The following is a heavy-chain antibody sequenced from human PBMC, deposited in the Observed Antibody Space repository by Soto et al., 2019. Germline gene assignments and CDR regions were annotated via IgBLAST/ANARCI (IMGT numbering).Heavy chain of an antibody. Sequence: TGGALRLSCAAAGFPFSSYSRNWVRPAPGKGLEWVSYISSSSSTIYYADSVKGRFTISRDNAKNSLYLQMNSLRDEDTAVYYCARDPDYYDSSGYYPEYFQHWGQGTLVTVSS. V-gene: IGHV3-48*02. CDR3: ARDPDYYDSSGYYPEYFQH. CDR2: ISSSSSTI. CDR1: GFPFSSYS. J-gene: IGHJ1*01. D-gene: IGHD3-22*01.